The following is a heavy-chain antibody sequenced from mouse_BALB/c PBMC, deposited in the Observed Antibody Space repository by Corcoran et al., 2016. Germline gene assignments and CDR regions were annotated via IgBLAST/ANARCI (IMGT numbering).Heavy chain of an antibody. V-gene: IGHV1S136*01. CDR1: GYTFTSYV. J-gene: IGHJ4*01. CDR2: INPYNDGP. D-gene: IGHD2-3*01. CDR3: ARKDGYYYYAMDY. Sequence: EVQLQPSGPELVKPGASVKMSCKASGYTFTSYVMHWVKQKPGQGLEWIGYINPYNDGPKYNEKFKGKATLTSDKSSSTAYMELSSLTSEDSAVYYCARKDGYYYYAMDYGGQGTSVTVSS.